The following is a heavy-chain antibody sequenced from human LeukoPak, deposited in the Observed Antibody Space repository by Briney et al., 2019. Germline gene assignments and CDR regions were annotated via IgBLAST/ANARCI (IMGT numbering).Heavy chain of an antibody. D-gene: IGHD3-10*01. V-gene: IGHV4-59*11. CDR1: GGSISSHY. CDR3: ARGSGSGLAYYFDY. Sequence: SGTLSLTCTVSGGSISSHYWSWIRQPPGKGLEWIGYIYYSGSTNYNPSLKSRVTISVDTSKNQFSLKLSSVTAADTAVYYCARGSGSGLAYYFDYWGQGTLVTVSS. CDR2: IYYSGST. J-gene: IGHJ4*02.